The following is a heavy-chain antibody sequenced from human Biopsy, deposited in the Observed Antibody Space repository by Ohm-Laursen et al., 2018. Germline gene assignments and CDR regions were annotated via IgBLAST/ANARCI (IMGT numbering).Heavy chain of an antibody. CDR2: VYNGGIT. V-gene: IGHV4-61*01. Sequence: SETLSLTCVVSGGSVNSDTSCWSWIRQPPGKGLEWIGHVYNGGITNYNPSLKSRVTISKDTSKNQFSLQVNSVTAADTAVYYCARTPRDSFWSGSYKRGLWFDPWGRGTLVIVSS. CDR3: ARTPRDSFWSGSYKRGLWFDP. J-gene: IGHJ5*02. CDR1: GGSVNSDTSC. D-gene: IGHD3-3*01.